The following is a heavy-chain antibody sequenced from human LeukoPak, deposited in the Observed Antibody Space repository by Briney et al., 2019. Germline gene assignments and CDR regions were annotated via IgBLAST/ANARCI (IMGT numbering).Heavy chain of an antibody. Sequence: SETLSLTCTVSGGSISSYYWSWIRQPPGKGLEWIGYIYYSGSTNCNPSLKSRVTISVDTSKNQFSLKLSSVTAADTAVYYCARLSKAGALSMVRGVIRRKNWFDPWGQGTLVAVSS. V-gene: IGHV4-59*12. CDR3: ARLSKAGALSMVRGVIRRKNWFDP. CDR1: GGSISSYY. CDR2: IYYSGST. D-gene: IGHD3-10*01. J-gene: IGHJ5*02.